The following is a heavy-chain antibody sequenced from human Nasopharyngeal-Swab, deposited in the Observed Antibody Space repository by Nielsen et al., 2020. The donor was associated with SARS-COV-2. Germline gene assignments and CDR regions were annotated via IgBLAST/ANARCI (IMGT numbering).Heavy chain of an antibody. J-gene: IGHJ5*02. CDR3: ARDSIVVVVAATGWFDP. V-gene: IGHV3-74*01. Sequence: GESLKISCAASGFTFSSYWMHWVRQAPGKGLVWVSRINSDGSSTSYADSVKGRFTISRDNAKNTLYLQMNSLRAEDTAVYYCARDSIVVVVAATGWFDPWGQGTLATVSS. CDR1: GFTFSSYW. CDR2: INSDGSST. D-gene: IGHD2-15*01.